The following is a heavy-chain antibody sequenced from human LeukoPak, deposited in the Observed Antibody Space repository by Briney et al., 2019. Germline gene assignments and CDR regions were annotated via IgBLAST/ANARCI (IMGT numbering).Heavy chain of an antibody. V-gene: IGHV1-8*03. CDR3: ARGLGNYDSSGYYYSRGFDY. CDR2: MNPNSGNT. J-gene: IGHJ4*02. CDR1: GYTFTSYD. D-gene: IGHD3-22*01. Sequence: ASVKVSCKASGYTFTSYDINWVRQAPGQGLEWMGWMNPNSGNTGYAEKFQGRVTITRNTSISTAYMELSSLRSEDTAVYYCARGLGNYDSSGYYYSRGFDYWGQGTLVTVSS.